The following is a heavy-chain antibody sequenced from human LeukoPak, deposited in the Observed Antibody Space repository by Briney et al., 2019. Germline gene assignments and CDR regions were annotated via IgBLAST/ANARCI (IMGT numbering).Heavy chain of an antibody. CDR3: AKEGRSLQTY. J-gene: IGHJ4*02. V-gene: IGHV3-23*01. CDR1: GFTFSSYA. D-gene: IGHD5-24*01. CDR2: IGNSGDRT. Sequence: GGSLRLSCAASGFTFSSYAMSWVRQAPGKGPEWVSGIGNSGDRTFYADSVKGRFTISRDNSKNTLYLQMNSLRVEDTALYYCAKEGRSLQTYWGQGTLVTVSS.